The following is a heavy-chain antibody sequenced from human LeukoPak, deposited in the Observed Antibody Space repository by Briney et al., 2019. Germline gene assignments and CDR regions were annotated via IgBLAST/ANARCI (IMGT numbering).Heavy chain of an antibody. Sequence: GGSLRLSCAASGFTFSSYGMHWVSQAPGKGLEWVTFIRYDGSNKYYADSVKGRFTISRDNSKNTLYLQMNSLRAEDTAVYYCAKDRGASEYYFDYWGQGTLVTVSS. CDR2: IRYDGSNK. V-gene: IGHV3-30*02. D-gene: IGHD3-10*01. CDR3: AKDRGASEYYFDY. J-gene: IGHJ4*02. CDR1: GFTFSSYG.